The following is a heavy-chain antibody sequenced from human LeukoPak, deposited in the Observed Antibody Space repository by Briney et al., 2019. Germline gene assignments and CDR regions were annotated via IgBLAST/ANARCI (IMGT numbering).Heavy chain of an antibody. CDR1: GFTFSSYA. Sequence: AGGSLRLSCAASGFTFSSYAMHWVRQAPGKGLEWVAVISYDGSNKYYADSVKGRFTISRDNSKNTLYLQMNSLRAEDTAVYYCARGDLLRYFDWLLGDFDYWGQGTLVTVSS. CDR3: ARGDLLRYFDWLLGDFDY. D-gene: IGHD3-9*01. CDR2: ISYDGSNK. V-gene: IGHV3-30-3*01. J-gene: IGHJ4*02.